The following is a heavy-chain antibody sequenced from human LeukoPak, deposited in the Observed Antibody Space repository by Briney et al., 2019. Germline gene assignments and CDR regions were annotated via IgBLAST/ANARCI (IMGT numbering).Heavy chain of an antibody. Sequence: GGSLRLSCAASGFTFSSYGMHWVRQAPGKGLEWVAVIWYDGSNKYYADSVKGRFTISRDNSKNTLYLQMNSLRAEDTAVYYCARGERTMIVVVITPPDYWGQGTLVTVSS. CDR2: IWYDGSNK. CDR1: GFTFSSYG. CDR3: ARGERTMIVVVITPPDY. J-gene: IGHJ4*02. D-gene: IGHD3-22*01. V-gene: IGHV3-33*01.